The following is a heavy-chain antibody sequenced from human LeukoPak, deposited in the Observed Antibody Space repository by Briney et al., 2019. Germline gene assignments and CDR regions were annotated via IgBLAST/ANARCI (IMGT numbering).Heavy chain of an antibody. D-gene: IGHD1-26*01. CDR1: GYSISSGYY. CDR2: IYHSGRT. J-gene: IGHJ4*02. V-gene: IGHV4-38-2*02. CDR3: ARRETD. Sequence: SETLSLTCTVSGYSISSGYYWGWIRQPPGKGLEWIGSIYHSGRTYYKPSLKSRVTISVDTSKNQFSLKLSSVTAADTAVYYCARRETDWGQGTLVTVSS.